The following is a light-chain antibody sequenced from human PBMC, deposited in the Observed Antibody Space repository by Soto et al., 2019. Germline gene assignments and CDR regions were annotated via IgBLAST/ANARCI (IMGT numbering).Light chain of an antibody. CDR3: QQYYNWPPWT. CDR1: QSVTSN. CDR2: GVS. V-gene: IGKV3-15*01. Sequence: EIVMTQSPATLSVSPGERATLSCRASQSVTSNLAWYQQKPGQAPRLLMYGVSTRATGIPARFGGSGSATEFTLTISSLQSEDFAVYYCQQYYNWPPWTFGQGTKVDIK. J-gene: IGKJ1*01.